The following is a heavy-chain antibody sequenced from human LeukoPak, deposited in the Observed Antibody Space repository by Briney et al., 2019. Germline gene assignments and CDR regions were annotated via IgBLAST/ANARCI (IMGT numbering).Heavy chain of an antibody. D-gene: IGHD3-10*01. CDR1: GGSIRSYY. Sequence: SETLSLTCTVSGGSIRSYYWSWIRQPAGKGLEWIGRIYTSGSTNYNPSLKSRVTMSVDTSKNQFSLKLSSVTAADTAVYYCARETMVRGVILFDYWGQGTLVTVSS. CDR3: ARETMVRGVILFDY. V-gene: IGHV4-4*07. J-gene: IGHJ4*02. CDR2: IYTSGST.